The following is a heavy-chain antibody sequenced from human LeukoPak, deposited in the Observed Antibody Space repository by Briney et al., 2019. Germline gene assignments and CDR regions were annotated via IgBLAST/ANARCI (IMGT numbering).Heavy chain of an antibody. CDR3: ARVGGSNAFDI. D-gene: IGHD1-26*01. V-gene: IGHV3-74*01. CDR2: INSDGSST. J-gene: IGHJ3*02. Sequence: GGSLRLSCAASGFTFRSCWVHWVRQAPGKGLVWVSPINSDGSSTSYADSVKGRFTISRDNAKNTLSLQMNSLRAEDTAVYYCARVGGSNAFDIWGQGTMVIVSS. CDR1: GFTFRSCW.